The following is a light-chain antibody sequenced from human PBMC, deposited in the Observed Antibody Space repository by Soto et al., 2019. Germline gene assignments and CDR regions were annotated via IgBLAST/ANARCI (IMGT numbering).Light chain of an antibody. Sequence: QYVLTQPPSASGTPGQRVTTSCSGSSSNIGSNTVNWYQQLPGTAPKLLIYSNNQRPSGVPDRFSGSKSGTSASLAISGLQSEDEADYYCAAWDDSLNGPNVVFGGGTKLTVL. J-gene: IGLJ2*01. CDR3: AAWDDSLNGPNVV. CDR1: SSNIGSNT. V-gene: IGLV1-44*01. CDR2: SNN.